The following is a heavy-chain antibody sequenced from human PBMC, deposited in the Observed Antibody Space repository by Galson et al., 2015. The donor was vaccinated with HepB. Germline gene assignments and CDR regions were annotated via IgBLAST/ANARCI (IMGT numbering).Heavy chain of an antibody. CDR2: IYHSGST. CDR1: GGSISSSHW. V-gene: IGHV4-4*02. J-gene: IGHJ4*02. D-gene: IGHD3-10*01. Sequence: ETLSLTCTVSGGSISSSHWWNWVRQPPGKGLECIGEIYHSGSTNYNLYLKSRVTISVDKSKNQFSLELSSVTAADTAVYYCARGYYGSGRLDYWGQGILVTVSS. CDR3: ARGYYGSGRLDY.